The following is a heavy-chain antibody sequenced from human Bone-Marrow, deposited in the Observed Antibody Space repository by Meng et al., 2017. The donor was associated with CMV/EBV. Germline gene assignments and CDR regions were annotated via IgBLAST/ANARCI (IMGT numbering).Heavy chain of an antibody. D-gene: IGHD1-26*01. V-gene: IGHV3-74*01. CDR1: VFTFSSYW. J-gene: IGHJ4*02. CDR3: ARGRVGSFDY. CDR2: INSDGSST. Sequence: GESLKISCAASVFTFSSYWMHWVRQAPGKGLVWVSRINSDGSSTSYADSVKGRFTLGRDNAKNTLYLQMNRLRAEDTAVYYCARGRVGSFDYWGQGTLVTVSS.